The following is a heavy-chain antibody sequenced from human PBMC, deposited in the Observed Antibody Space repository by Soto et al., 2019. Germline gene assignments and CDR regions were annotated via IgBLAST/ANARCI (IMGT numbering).Heavy chain of an antibody. Sequence: EVELVESGGGLVQPGGSLKVSCAASGFTFSDSAMHWVRQASGKGLEWVGRIRGKTNSYATTYAASLKGRFTISRDDSKSTTYLQMNSLKAEDRAVYYCTSAAVASYWGQGTLVTVSS. CDR3: TSAAVASY. CDR1: GFTFSDSA. V-gene: IGHV3-73*02. D-gene: IGHD6-19*01. J-gene: IGHJ4*02. CDR2: IRGKTNSYAT.